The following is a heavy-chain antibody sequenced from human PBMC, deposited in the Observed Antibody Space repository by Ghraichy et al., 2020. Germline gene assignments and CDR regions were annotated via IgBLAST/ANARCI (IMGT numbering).Heavy chain of an antibody. V-gene: IGHV4-38-2*01. D-gene: IGHD4-11*01. Sequence: SETLSLTCAVSGYSISSGYYWGWIRQPPGKGLEWIGSIYHSGSTYYNPSLKSRVTISVDTSKNQFSLKLSSVTAADTAVYYCARVKYSNYLIFDYWGQGTLVTVSS. J-gene: IGHJ4*02. CDR3: ARVKYSNYLIFDY. CDR2: IYHSGST. CDR1: GYSISSGYY.